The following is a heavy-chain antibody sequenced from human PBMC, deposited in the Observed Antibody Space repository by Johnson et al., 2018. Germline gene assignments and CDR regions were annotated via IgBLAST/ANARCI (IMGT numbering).Heavy chain of an antibody. CDR2: IRSGGSTI. CDR3: VRGASGVTGYQYGLDV. J-gene: IGHJ6*02. V-gene: IGHV3-11*01. CDR1: GFTFSDYY. D-gene: IGHD3-10*01. Sequence: VQLVESGGGFVKPGGSLRLSCAASGFTFSDYYMTWIRQAPGKGLEWVSYIRSGGSTIYYADSVKGRFTVSRENAKNSLYLQMNSLKTEATAVYYCVRGASGVTGYQYGLDVWGQGTTVTVSS.